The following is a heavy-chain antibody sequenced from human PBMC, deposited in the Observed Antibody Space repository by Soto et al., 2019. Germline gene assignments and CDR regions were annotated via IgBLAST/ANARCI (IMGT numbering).Heavy chain of an antibody. D-gene: IGHD3-3*01. CDR1: GGSISNGGYY. CDR3: ARGRAGLSWSGRRDNGFDR. Sequence: SETLSLTCTVSGGSISNGGYYWSWIRQHPGKGLEWIGYIYYSGSTYYNPSLKSRVTISVDTSKNQFSLKLSSVTAADTAVYYCARGRAGLSWSGRRDNGFDRWGQRTLGTV. V-gene: IGHV4-31*03. CDR2: IYYSGST. J-gene: IGHJ5*02.